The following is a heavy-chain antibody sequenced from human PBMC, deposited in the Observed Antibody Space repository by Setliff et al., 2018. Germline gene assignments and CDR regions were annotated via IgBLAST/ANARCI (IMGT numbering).Heavy chain of an antibody. D-gene: IGHD3-10*01. CDR3: ARHVLYGSGSYGLNY. CDR2: LHYTGST. V-gene: IGHV4-39*01. J-gene: IGHJ4*02. CDR1: GDSISSSDFY. Sequence: SETLSLTCTVSGDSISSSDFYWGWIRQPPGKGLEWIGSLHYTGSTFYNPSLESRATVIVHTSKKQFSLKLKSMTAADAGVYYCARHVLYGSGSYGLNYWSQGTLVTVSS.